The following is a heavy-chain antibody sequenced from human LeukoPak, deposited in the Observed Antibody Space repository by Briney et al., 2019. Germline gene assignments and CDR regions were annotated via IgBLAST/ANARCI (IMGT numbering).Heavy chain of an antibody. CDR1: GGSVSSSDYY. J-gene: IGHJ4*02. V-gene: IGHV4-39*01. CDR2: IYYSGST. Sequence: SETLSLTCTVSGGSVSSSDYYWGWIRQPPGKGLEWIGSIYYSGSTYYKPSLKSRVTISLDTPKKQFSLKLSSVTAADTAVYYCARGVMATIVQFDYWGQGTLVTVSS. D-gene: IGHD5-24*01. CDR3: ARGVMATIVQFDY.